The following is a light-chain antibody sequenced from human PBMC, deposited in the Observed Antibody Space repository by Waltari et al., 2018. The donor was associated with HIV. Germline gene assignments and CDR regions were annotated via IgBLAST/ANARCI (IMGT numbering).Light chain of an antibody. J-gene: IGLJ3*02. CDR1: ISNIRRNT. V-gene: IGLV1-44*01. Sequence: QSVLTQPPSASGTPGQRVTISCSVLISNIRRNTVNWYQQLPGTAPKLLNYTTNQRPSGVPDRFSGSKSGASASLAISGLQADDEADYYCATWDDSLNGPVFGGGTKLTVL. CDR3: ATWDDSLNGPV. CDR2: TTN.